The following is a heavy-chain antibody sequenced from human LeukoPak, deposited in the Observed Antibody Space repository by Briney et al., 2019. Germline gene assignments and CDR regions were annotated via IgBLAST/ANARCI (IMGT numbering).Heavy chain of an antibody. J-gene: IGHJ4*02. D-gene: IGHD5-18*01. CDR2: IRYDGSNK. CDR3: AKTVMDTATDYFDY. CDR1: GFTFSSYG. Sequence: PGGSLRLSCAASGFTFSSYGMHWVRQAPGKGLEWVAFIRYDGSNKYYADSVKGRFTISRDNSKNTLYLQMNSLRAEDTAVYYCAKTVMDTATDYFDYWGQGTLVTVSS. V-gene: IGHV3-30*02.